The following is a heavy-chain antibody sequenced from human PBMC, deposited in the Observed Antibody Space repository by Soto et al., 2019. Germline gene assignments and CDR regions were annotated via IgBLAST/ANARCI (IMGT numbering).Heavy chain of an antibody. D-gene: IGHD3-10*01. V-gene: IGHV4-31*03. CDR1: GGSISSGGYY. CDR3: ASGDYYGSGSYSRTPKTYGMDV. CDR2: IYYSGST. J-gene: IGHJ6*02. Sequence: TLSLTCTVSGGSISSGGYYWSWIRQHPGKGLEWIGYIYYSGSTYYNPSLKSRVTISVDTSKNQFSLKLSSVTAADTAVYYCASGDYYGSGSYSRTPKTYGMDVWGQGTTVTVSS.